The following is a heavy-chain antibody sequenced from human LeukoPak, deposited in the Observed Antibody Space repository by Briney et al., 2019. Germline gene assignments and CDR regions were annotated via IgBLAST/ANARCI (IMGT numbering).Heavy chain of an antibody. D-gene: IGHD5-24*01. J-gene: IGHJ4*02. V-gene: IGHV4-59*01. Sequence: SETLSLTCTVSGGSISRYYWRWIRQPPGKGLEWMGYIYYSGSTNYNPSLKSRVTISVDTSKNQFSLKLSSVTAADTAVYYCARWEEMATIFDYWGQGTLVTVSS. CDR3: ARWEEMATIFDY. CDR2: IYYSGST. CDR1: GGSISRYY.